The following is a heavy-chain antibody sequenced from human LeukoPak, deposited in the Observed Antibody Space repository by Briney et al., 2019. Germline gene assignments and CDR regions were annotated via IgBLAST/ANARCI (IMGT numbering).Heavy chain of an antibody. CDR2: IYYSGST. CDR1: GGSISSGGYY. D-gene: IGHD6-19*01. J-gene: IGHJ6*02. CDR3: ARAPGVSSGWYSYYYGMDV. Sequence: SETLSLTCTVSGGSISSGGYYWSWIRQHPGKGLEWIGYIYYSGSTYYNPSLKSRVTVSVDTSKNQFSLKLSSVTAADTAVYYCARAPGVSSGWYSYYYGMDVWGQGTTVTVSS. V-gene: IGHV4-31*03.